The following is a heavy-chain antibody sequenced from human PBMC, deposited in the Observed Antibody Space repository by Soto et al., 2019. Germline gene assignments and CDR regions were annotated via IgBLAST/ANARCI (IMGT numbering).Heavy chain of an antibody. Sequence: QVPLVQSGAEVKKPGASVKVSCKASGSTFPSSTVSWVRQAPGQGLEWMGWINAHNGSTKYAQKFQGRLTMTTDTSTGTGYRELRRLRSDDTAIYFCAIADYGDPDYWGQGTLVTVSS. CDR2: INAHNGST. CDR1: GSTFPSST. V-gene: IGHV1-18*01. J-gene: IGHJ4*02. CDR3: AIADYGDPDY. D-gene: IGHD4-17*01.